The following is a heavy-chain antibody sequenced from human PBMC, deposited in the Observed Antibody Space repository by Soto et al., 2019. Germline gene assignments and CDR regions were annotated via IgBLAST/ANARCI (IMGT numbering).Heavy chain of an antibody. Sequence: SVKVSCKASGGTFSSYAISWVRQAPGQGLEWMGGIIPIFGTANYAQKFQGRVTITADKSTSTAYMELSSLRAEDTAVYYCARVDPPNPRFYYYYGMDVWGQGTTVTVSS. CDR3: ARVDPPNPRFYYYYGMDV. V-gene: IGHV1-69*06. CDR1: GGTFSSYA. D-gene: IGHD3-16*01. CDR2: IIPIFGTA. J-gene: IGHJ6*02.